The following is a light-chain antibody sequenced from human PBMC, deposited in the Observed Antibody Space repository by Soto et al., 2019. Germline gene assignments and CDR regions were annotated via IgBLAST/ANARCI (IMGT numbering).Light chain of an antibody. CDR1: SSNIGRNT. Sequence: QSALTQPPSASGTPGLRVTISCSGSSSNIGRNTVNWYQQLPGTAPKLLIYSNNQRPSGVPDRFSGSKSGSSASLAISGLQSEDEADYYCAAWDDSLNGVVFGGGTKLTVL. V-gene: IGLV1-44*01. CDR3: AAWDDSLNGVV. CDR2: SNN. J-gene: IGLJ2*01.